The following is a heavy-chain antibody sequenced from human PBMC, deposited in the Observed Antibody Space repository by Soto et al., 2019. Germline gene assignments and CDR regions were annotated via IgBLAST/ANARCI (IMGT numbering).Heavy chain of an antibody. D-gene: IGHD6-19*01. J-gene: IGHJ4*02. CDR3: AKDLPYSSGWDDYFDY. Sequence: ASVKVSCKVSGYTLTDLSMHWVRQAPGKGLEWMGGFDPEDGETIYAQRFQGRVTMTEDTSTDTVYMELSRLRSEDTAVYYCAKDLPYSSGWDDYFDYWGQGTLVTVSS. V-gene: IGHV1-24*01. CDR2: FDPEDGET. CDR1: GYTLTDLS.